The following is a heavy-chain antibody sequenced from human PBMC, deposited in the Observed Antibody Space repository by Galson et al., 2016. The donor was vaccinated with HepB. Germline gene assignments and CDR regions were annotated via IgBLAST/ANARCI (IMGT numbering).Heavy chain of an antibody. J-gene: IGHJ6*02. CDR3: ARDRVRFDDGDYGVNSMDV. V-gene: IGHV3-48*02. CDR2: ISSSSSAI. CDR1: GFTFSSYS. Sequence: SLRLSCAASGFTFSSYSKNWVRQAPGKGLEWFSYISSSSSAIKYADSVKGRFTIARDNAKNSLYLQMSSLRDEDTAVYYCARDRVRFDDGDYGVNSMDVWGQGTTVTVSS. D-gene: IGHD4-17*01.